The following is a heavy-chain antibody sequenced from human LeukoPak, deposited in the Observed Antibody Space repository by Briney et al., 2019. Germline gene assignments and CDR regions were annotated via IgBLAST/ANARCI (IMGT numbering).Heavy chain of an antibody. CDR2: IYPGGSDT. J-gene: IGHJ6*02. V-gene: IGHV5-51*01. Sequence: PGESLKISCKGSGYSFTSYWIGWVRQMPGKGLEWMGIIYPGGSDTRYSPSFQGQVTISADKSISTAYLQWSSLKASDTAMYYCARQRMQLWLRGVLDGMDVWGQGTTVTVSS. CDR3: ARQRMQLWLRGVLDGMDV. CDR1: GYSFTSYW. D-gene: IGHD5-18*01.